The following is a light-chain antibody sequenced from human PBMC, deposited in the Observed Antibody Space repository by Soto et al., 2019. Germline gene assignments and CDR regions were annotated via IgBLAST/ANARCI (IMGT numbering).Light chain of an antibody. CDR2: AAS. J-gene: IGKJ1*01. Sequence: DIQMTQSPSTLSASVGDRVTITCRASQSISTYLNWYQQKVGRAPTLLIYAASSLQSGVPSRFSGGGSGTDFTLTISSLQPEDFAMYFCQQCYSSSRTFGQGTKVEIK. CDR1: QSISTY. V-gene: IGKV1-39*01. CDR3: QQCYSSSRT.